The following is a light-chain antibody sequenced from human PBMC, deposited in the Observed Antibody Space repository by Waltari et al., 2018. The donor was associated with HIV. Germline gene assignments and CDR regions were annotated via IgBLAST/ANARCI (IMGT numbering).Light chain of an antibody. CDR3: AAWDDSLSGWV. V-gene: IGLV1-47*01. CDR1: PFNTGRNF. J-gene: IGLJ3*02. CDR2: RRK. Sequence: QSVLTQPPSAPGTPGQRVTISCSGSPFNTGRNFGFWYQQFPGPAPKLLIARRKQRPSGVPDRFSVSKSGTSATLAISGLRSEDEADYYCAAWDDSLSGWVFGGGTKLTVL.